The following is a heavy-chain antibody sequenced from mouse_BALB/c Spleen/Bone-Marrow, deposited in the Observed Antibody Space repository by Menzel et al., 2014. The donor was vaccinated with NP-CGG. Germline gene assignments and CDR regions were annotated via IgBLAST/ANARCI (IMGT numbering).Heavy chain of an antibody. D-gene: IGHD2-1*01. J-gene: IGHJ4*01. CDR2: ISSGGSYT. V-gene: IGHV5-9-3*01. CDR1: GFTFSSYA. CDR3: ARHGGKGYAKAY. Sequence: EVKLMESGGGLVKPGGSLKLSCAASGFTFSSYAMSWVRQTPEKRLEWVATISSGGSYTYYPDSVKGRFTISRDNAKNTLYLQMSSLRSEDTAMYYCARHGGKGYAKAYWGQGTSVTASS.